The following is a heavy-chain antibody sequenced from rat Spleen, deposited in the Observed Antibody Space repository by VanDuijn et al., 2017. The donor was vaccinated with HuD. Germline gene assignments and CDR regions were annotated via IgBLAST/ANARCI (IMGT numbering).Heavy chain of an antibody. CDR1: GFSLTTYH. D-gene: IGHD1-7*01. Sequence: QVQLKESGPGLVQPSQTLSLTCTVSGFSLTTYHVSWVRQPPGKGLEWMGVMGSGGSTAYNSALKSRLSISRDTSKSQVLLKMNSLQTEDTAMYFCARSLWGGVMDAWGQGASVTVSS. CDR2: MGSGGST. J-gene: IGHJ4*01. V-gene: IGHV2-15*01. CDR3: ARSLWGGVMDA.